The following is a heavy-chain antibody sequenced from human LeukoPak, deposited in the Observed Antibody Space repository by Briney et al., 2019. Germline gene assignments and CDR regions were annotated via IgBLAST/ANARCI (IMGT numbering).Heavy chain of an antibody. D-gene: IGHD3-16*01. V-gene: IGHV3-30-3*01. CDR1: GFTFSSYA. CDR2: ISYDGSNK. Sequence: PGGSLRLSCAASGFTFSSYAMHWVRQAPGKGLXWVAVISYDGSNKYYADSVKGRFTISRDNSKNTLYLQMNSLRAEDTAVYYCARDYGGTQDYWGQGTLVTVSS. J-gene: IGHJ4*02. CDR3: ARDYGGTQDY.